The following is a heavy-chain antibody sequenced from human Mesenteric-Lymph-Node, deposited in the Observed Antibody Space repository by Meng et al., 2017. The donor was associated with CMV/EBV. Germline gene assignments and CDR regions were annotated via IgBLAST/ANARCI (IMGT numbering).Heavy chain of an antibody. CDR3: ALQGSPFDY. J-gene: IGHJ4*02. CDR1: GYSFTGYY. CDR2: INPKSGDT. V-gene: IGHV1-2*02. Sequence: ASVKVSCKASGYSFTGYYIHWVRQAPGQGLEWMGWINPKSGDTKYAQKLQGRVTMTRDTSISTAYMEVGSLRSDDTAVYYCALQGSPFDYWGQGTLVTVSS. D-gene: IGHD5-24*01.